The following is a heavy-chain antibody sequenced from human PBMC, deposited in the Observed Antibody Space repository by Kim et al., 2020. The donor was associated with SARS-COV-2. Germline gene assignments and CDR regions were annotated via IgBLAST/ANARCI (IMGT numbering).Heavy chain of an antibody. CDR1: GGSISSYY. Sequence: SETLSLTCTVSGGSISSYYWSWIRQPPGKRLEWIGYIYYSGSTNYNPSLKSRVTISVDTSKNQFSLKLSSVTAADTAVYYCSTFGELLYGAFDIWGQGTMVTVSS. D-gene: IGHD3-10*01. CDR3: STFGELLYGAFDI. J-gene: IGHJ3*02. V-gene: IGHV4-59*08. CDR2: IYYSGST.